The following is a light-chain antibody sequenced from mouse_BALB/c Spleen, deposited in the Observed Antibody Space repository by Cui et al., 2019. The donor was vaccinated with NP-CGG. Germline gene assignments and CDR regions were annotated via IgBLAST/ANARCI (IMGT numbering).Light chain of an antibody. CDR3: ALWYSNHWV. V-gene: IGLV1*01. CDR1: TGPVTTSNY. CDR2: GTN. J-gene: IGLJ1*01. Sequence: TVVTQASALTTSPGETVTLTCCSSTGPVTTSNYANWVQEKPDHLFTGLIGGTNNRSPGVPARFSGSLIGDKAALTITGAQTEDETIYFCALWYSNHWVFGGGTKLTVL.